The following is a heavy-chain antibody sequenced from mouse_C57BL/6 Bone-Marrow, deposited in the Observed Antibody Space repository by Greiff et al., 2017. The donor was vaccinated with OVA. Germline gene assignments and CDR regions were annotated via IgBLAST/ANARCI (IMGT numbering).Heavy chain of an antibody. Sequence: VKLQQPGAELVRPGTSVKLSCKASGYTFTSYWMHWVKQRPGQGLEWIGVIDPSDSYTNYNQKFKGKATLTVDTSSSTAYMQLSSLTSEDSAVYYCARRDGYYLFDDWGQGTTLTVSS. D-gene: IGHD2-3*01. V-gene: IGHV1-59*01. CDR3: ARRDGYYLFDD. CDR1: GYTFTSYW. J-gene: IGHJ2*01. CDR2: IDPSDSYT.